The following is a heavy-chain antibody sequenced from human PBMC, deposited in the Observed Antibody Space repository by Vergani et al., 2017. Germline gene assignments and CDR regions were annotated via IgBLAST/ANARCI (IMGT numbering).Heavy chain of an antibody. V-gene: IGHV4-39*01. CDR2: IYYSGST. D-gene: IGHD6-19*01. CDR3: ASIAVAGYYFDY. J-gene: IGHJ4*02. CDR1: GGSISSSRYY. Sequence: QLQLQESGPGLVKPSETLSLTCTVSGGSISSSRYYWGWIRQPPGKGLEWIGRIYYSGSTYYNPSLKSRVTLSVDTSKNQLSLKLSSVTAADTAVYYCASIAVAGYYFDYWGQGTLVTVSS.